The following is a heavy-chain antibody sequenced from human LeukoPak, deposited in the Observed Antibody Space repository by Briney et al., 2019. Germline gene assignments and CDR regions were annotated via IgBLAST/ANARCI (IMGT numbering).Heavy chain of an antibody. V-gene: IGHV3-30*04. CDR1: GFTFSSYA. Sequence: GRSLRLSCAASGFTFSSYAMHWVRQAPGKGLEWVAVISYDGSNKYYADSVKGRFTISRDNSKNTLYLQMNSLRAEDTAVYYCAKDHPPSDMTTVPDAFDIWGQGTMVTVSS. CDR2: ISYDGSNK. CDR3: AKDHPPSDMTTVPDAFDI. J-gene: IGHJ3*02. D-gene: IGHD4-17*01.